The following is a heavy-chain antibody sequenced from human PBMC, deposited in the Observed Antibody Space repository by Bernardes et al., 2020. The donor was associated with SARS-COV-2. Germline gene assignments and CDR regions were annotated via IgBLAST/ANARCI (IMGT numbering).Heavy chain of an antibody. CDR3: ASEMATMSYYYYGMDV. J-gene: IGHJ6*02. V-gene: IGHV3-48*03. Sequence: GGSLRLSRAASGFTFSSYEMNWVRQAPGKGLEWVSYISSSGSTIYYADSVKGRFTISRDNAKNSLYLQMNSLRAEDTAVYYCASEMATMSYYYYGMDVWGQGTTVTVSS. CDR1: GFTFSSYE. CDR2: ISSSGSTI. D-gene: IGHD5-12*01.